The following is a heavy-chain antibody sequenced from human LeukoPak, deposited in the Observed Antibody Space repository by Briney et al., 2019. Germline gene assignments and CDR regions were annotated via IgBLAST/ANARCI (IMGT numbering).Heavy chain of an antibody. J-gene: IGHJ4*02. Sequence: SETLSLTCTVSGGSISSHYWSWIRQPPGKGLEWIGYIYYSGSTNYNPSLKSRVTISVDTSKNQFSLKLSSVTAADTAVYYCARRACSSTSCYIDYWGQGTLVTVSS. CDR2: IYYSGST. CDR3: ARRACSSTSCYIDY. D-gene: IGHD2-2*02. V-gene: IGHV4-59*11. CDR1: GGSISSHY.